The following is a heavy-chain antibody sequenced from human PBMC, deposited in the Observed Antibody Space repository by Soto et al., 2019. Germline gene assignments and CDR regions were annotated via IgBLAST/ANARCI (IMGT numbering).Heavy chain of an antibody. V-gene: IGHV1-2*04. J-gene: IGHJ4*02. CDR2: INPNSGGT. CDR1: GYTFTGYY. Sequence: ASVKVSCKASGYTFTGYYMHWVRQAPGQGLEWMGWINPNSGGTNYAQKFQGWVNMTRDTSISTAYMELSRLRSDDTAVYYCERSDAIQIWDYWGQGNLVTVSS. CDR3: ERSDAIQIWDY. D-gene: IGHD5-18*01.